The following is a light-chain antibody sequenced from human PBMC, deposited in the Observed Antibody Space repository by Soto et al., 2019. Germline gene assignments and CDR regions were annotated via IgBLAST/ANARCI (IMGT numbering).Light chain of an antibody. V-gene: IGKV3-15*01. CDR2: GAS. Sequence: EIVMTQSPATLSVSPGERATLSCRASQSVSSNLAWYQQKPGQAPRLLIYGASTRATGIPARFTGSGSGTAFTLTISSLQSEDFAVYYCQHYNNWLITFGGGTKVEIK. J-gene: IGKJ4*01. CDR1: QSVSSN. CDR3: QHYNNWLIT.